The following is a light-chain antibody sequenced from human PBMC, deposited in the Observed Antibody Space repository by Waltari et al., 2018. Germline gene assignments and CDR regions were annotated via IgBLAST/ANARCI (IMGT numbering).Light chain of an antibody. V-gene: IGKV1-5*02. CDR3: QHYNSFSHIYT. Sequence: IQMTQSPSTLSASVGDRVTIICRASHTITNWLAWYQQKPGKAPNVLIYEASTLESWVPXXXXXSGSGTEFTLXXNSLQPDDFXTYYCQHYNSFSHIYTFGXGTXL. CDR1: HTITNW. J-gene: IGKJ2*01. CDR2: EAS.